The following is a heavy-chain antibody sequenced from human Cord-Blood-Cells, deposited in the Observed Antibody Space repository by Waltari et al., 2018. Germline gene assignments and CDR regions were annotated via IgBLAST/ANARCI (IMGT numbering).Heavy chain of an antibody. Sequence: QVQLQESGPGLVKPSEPLSLTCAVSGYSISSGYYWGWIRQPPGKGLEWIGSIYHSGSTYYNPSLKSRVTISVDTSKNQFSLKLSSVTAADTAVYYCARGYCSSTSCYRFDYWGQGTLVTVSS. CDR2: IYHSGST. D-gene: IGHD2-2*01. J-gene: IGHJ4*02. V-gene: IGHV4-38-2*01. CDR3: ARGYCSSTSCYRFDY. CDR1: GYSISSGYY.